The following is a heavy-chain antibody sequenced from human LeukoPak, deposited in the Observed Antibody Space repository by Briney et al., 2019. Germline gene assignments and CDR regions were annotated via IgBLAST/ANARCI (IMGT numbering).Heavy chain of an antibody. CDR2: IYSGTI. J-gene: IGHJ4*02. CDR1: GFTFDDYA. Sequence: GGSLRLSCVASGFTFDDYAMTWVRQAPGKGLEWVSFIYSGTIHYSDSGKGRFTISRDNSKNTLYLQMNSLRAEDTAVYYCARRAGAYSHPYDYWGQGTLVTVSS. V-gene: IGHV3-53*01. D-gene: IGHD4/OR15-4a*01. CDR3: ARRAGAYSHPYDY.